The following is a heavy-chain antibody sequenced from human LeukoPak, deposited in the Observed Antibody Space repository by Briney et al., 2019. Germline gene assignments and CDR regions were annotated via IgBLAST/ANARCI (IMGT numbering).Heavy chain of an antibody. CDR2: INHSGST. Sequence: PSETLSLTCAVYGGSFSGYYWSWIRQPPGKGLEWIGEINHSGSTNYNPSLKSRVTISVDTSKDQFSLKLSSVTAADTAVYYCARGGTPSDIVVVPAANSDKDAFDIWGQGTMVTVSS. CDR3: ARGGTPSDIVVVPAANSDKDAFDI. CDR1: GGSFSGYY. V-gene: IGHV4-34*01. J-gene: IGHJ3*02. D-gene: IGHD2-2*01.